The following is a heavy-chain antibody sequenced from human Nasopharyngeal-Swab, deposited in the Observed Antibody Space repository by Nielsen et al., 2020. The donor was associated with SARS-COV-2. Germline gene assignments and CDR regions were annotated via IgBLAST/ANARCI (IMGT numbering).Heavy chain of an antibody. CDR1: GFTFSRYT. J-gene: IGHJ4*02. V-gene: IGHV3-30-3*01. D-gene: IGHD3-22*01. CDR2: ISYDGSNK. Sequence: GESLKISCAASGFTFSRYTMHWVRQAPGKGLEWVAVISYDGSNKYYADSVKGRFTISRDISKNTLYLQMNSLRAEETAVFYCASTPLDCSGYYYAFHYLGRGTPVNVSP. CDR3: ASTPLDCSGYYYAFHY.